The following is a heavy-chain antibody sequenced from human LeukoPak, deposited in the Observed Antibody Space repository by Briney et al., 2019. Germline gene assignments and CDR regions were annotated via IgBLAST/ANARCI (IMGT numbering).Heavy chain of an antibody. CDR3: ARGYCSSTSCYKNWFDP. D-gene: IGHD2-2*02. J-gene: IGHJ5*02. V-gene: IGHV3-33*01. CDR2: IWYDGSNK. Sequence: PGGSLRLSCAASGFPFSSYGMHWVRQAPGKGLEWVAVIWYDGSNKYYAESVKGRFTISRDNAKNSLYLQMNSLRTEDTAVYYCARGYCSSTSCYKNWFDPWGQGTLVTVSS. CDR1: GFPFSSYG.